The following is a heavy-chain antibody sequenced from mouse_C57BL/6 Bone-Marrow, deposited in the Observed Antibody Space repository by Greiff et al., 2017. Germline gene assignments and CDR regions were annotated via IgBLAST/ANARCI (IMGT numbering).Heavy chain of an antibody. Sequence: EVKLMESGGGLVKPGGSLKLSCAASGFTFSSYAMSWVRQTPEKRLEWVATISAGGSYTYYPDNVKGRFTISRDNAKNNQYLQMSHLTSEDAVMDCCTGDGNFYWYFDVWGTGTTVTVSS. CDR3: TGDGNFYWYFDV. V-gene: IGHV5-4*01. J-gene: IGHJ1*03. D-gene: IGHD2-1*01. CDR2: ISAGGSYT. CDR1: GFTFSSYA.